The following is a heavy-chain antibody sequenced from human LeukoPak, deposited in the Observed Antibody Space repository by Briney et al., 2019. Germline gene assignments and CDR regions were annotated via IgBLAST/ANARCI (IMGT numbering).Heavy chain of an antibody. CDR2: ISYDGSNK. CDR3: ARDRETPMVRGAHIEYYFDY. V-gene: IGHV3-30*04. Sequence: PGRSLRLSCAASGFTFSSYAMHWVRQAPGKGLEWVAVISYDGSNKYYADSVKGRFTISRDNSKNTLYLQMNSLRAEDTAVYYCARDRETPMVRGAHIEYYFDYWGQGTLVTVSS. CDR1: GFTFSSYA. J-gene: IGHJ4*02. D-gene: IGHD3-10*01.